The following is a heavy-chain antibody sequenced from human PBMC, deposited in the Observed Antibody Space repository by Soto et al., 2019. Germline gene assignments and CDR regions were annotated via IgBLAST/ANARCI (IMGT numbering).Heavy chain of an antibody. CDR3: AKVKSGVVIIEYYFDY. D-gene: IGHD3-3*01. CDR1: GFTFSSYA. V-gene: IGHV3-23*01. CDR2: ISGSGGST. J-gene: IGHJ4*02. Sequence: GGSLRLSCAASGFTFSSYAMGWVRQAPGKGLEWVSAISGSGGSTYYADSVKGRFTISRDNSKNTLYLQMNSLRAEDTAVYYCAKVKSGVVIIEYYFDYWGQGTLVTVSA.